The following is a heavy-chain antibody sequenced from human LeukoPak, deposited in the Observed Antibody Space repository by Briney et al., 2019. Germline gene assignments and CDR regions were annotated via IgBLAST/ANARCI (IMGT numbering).Heavy chain of an antibody. V-gene: IGHV3-23*01. Sequence: GWSLTLSCAASGFTFSSYAMSWVRQAPGKGLEWVSAISGSGGSTYYADSVKGRFTIFRDNSKNTLYLQMNSLRAEDTAVYYCAKGGRHSSGWYFDYWGQGALVTVSS. CDR1: GFTFSSYA. CDR2: ISGSGGST. CDR3: AKGGRHSSGWYFDY. D-gene: IGHD6-19*01. J-gene: IGHJ4*02.